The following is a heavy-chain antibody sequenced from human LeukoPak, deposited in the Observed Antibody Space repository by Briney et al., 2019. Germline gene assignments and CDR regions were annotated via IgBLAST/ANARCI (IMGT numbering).Heavy chain of an antibody. CDR3: AREAGDNTNFDY. J-gene: IGHJ4*02. V-gene: IGHV3-53*01. D-gene: IGHD4-23*01. CDR1: GFTVSSNY. Sequence: PGGSLRLSCAASGFTVSSNYMSWVRQAPGKGLEWVSVIYTGGGTNYADSVKGRFTISRDNSKNTLYLQMNSLRAEDTAVYYCAREAGDNTNFDYWGQGTLVTVSS. CDR2: IYTGGGT.